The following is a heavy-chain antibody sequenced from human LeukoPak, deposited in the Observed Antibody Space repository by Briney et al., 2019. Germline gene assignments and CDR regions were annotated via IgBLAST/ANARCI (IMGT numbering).Heavy chain of an antibody. V-gene: IGHV1-8*01. CDR3: ARSEIAVAGSSWDT. CDR2: MNPNSGNT. J-gene: IGHJ5*02. D-gene: IGHD6-19*01. Sequence: GASVKVSCKASGYTFTSYDINWLRQATGQGLEWMGWMNPNSGNTGYAQKFQGRVTMTRNTSISTAYMELSILRSEDTAVYYCARSEIAVAGSSWDTWGQGTLVTVSS. CDR1: GYTFTSYD.